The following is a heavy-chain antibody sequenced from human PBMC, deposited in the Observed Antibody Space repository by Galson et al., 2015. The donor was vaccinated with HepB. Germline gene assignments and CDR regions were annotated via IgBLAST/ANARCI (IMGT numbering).Heavy chain of an antibody. V-gene: IGHV1-24*01. CDR3: ASTRYYDSSGYYNAINWFDP. J-gene: IGHJ5*02. CDR2: FDPEDGET. D-gene: IGHD3-22*01. Sequence: SVKVSCKVSGYTLTELSMHWVRQAPGKGLEWMGGFDPEDGETIYAQKFQGRVTMTEDTSTDTAYMELSSLRSEDTAVYYCASTRYYDSSGYYNAINWFDPWGQGTLVTVSS. CDR1: GYTLTELS.